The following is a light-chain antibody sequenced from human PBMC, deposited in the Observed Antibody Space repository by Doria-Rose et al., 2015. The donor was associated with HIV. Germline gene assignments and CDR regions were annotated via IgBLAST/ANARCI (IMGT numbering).Light chain of an antibody. J-gene: IGKJ3*01. CDR1: QSLLYTSKNY. Sequence: TQSPESLGMSLGEGATFNCKSNQSLLYTSKNYLAGYQQKPGQPPKLLIYWAPTRQSGVPARFSGSGSGTDFTLTISSLEAEDVAVYYCQQYYDTPSFGPGTTVDIK. CDR3: QQYYDTPS. V-gene: IGKV4-1*01. CDR2: WAP.